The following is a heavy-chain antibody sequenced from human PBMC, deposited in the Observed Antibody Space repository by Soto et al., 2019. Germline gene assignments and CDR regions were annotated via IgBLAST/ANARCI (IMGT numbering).Heavy chain of an antibody. CDR1: GYTLTELS. CDR3: ATARITMVRGPYYGMDV. V-gene: IGHV1-24*01. CDR2: FDPEDGET. J-gene: IGHJ6*02. D-gene: IGHD3-10*01. Sequence: ASVKVSCKVSGYTLTELSMHWVRQAPGKGLEWMGGFDPEDGETIYAQKFQGRVTMTEDTSTDTAYMELSSLRSEGTAVYYCATARITMVRGPYYGMDVWGQGTTVTVSS.